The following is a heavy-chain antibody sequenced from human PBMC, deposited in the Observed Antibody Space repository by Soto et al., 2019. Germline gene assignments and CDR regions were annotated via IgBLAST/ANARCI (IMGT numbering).Heavy chain of an antibody. J-gene: IGHJ6*02. CDR3: ARVNDIVVVPAAVSMDV. CDR1: GGSFSGYY. V-gene: IGHV4-34*01. Sequence: QVQLQQWGAGLLKPSETLSLTCAVYGGSFSGYYWSWIRQSPGEGLEWIGEINHSGSTNYNPSLKSRVTLSVDTSRSQFSLKLSSVTAADTAVYYCARVNDIVVVPAAVSMDVWGHGTTVTVSS. D-gene: IGHD2-2*01. CDR2: INHSGST.